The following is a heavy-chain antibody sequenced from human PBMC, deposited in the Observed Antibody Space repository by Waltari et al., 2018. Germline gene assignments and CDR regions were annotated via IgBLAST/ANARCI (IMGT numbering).Heavy chain of an antibody. J-gene: IGHJ4*02. D-gene: IGHD2-15*01. CDR1: GGTFSSYA. CDR3: ARGYCSGGSCPYFDY. V-gene: IGHV1-69*13. CDR2: LIPSVGTA. Sequence: QVQLVQSGAEVKKPGSSVKVSCKASGGTFSSYAISWVRQAPGQGLEWMGGLIPSVGTANYAQKCQGRVTITADESTSTAYMELSSLRSEDTAVYYCARGYCSGGSCPYFDYWGQGTLVTVSS.